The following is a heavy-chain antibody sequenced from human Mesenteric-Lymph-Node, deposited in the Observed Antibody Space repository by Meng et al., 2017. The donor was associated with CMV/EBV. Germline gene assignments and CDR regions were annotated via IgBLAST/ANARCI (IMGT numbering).Heavy chain of an antibody. CDR2: IRYDGSFQ. CDR3: ARTGGGNYYFDY. J-gene: IGHJ4*02. D-gene: IGHD4-23*01. V-gene: IGHV3-30*02. CDR1: GFTFSHFG. Sequence: GESLKISCAGSGFTFSHFGMHWVRQSPGRGLEWVAFIRYDGSFQYYADSVKGRFTISRDNAKNTLYLQMNSLRAEDTAVYYCARTGGGNYYFDYWGQGTLVTVSS.